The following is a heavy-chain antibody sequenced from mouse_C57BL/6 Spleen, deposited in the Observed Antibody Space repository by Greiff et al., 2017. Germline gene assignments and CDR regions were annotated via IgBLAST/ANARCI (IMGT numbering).Heavy chain of an antibody. V-gene: IGHV1-26*01. CDR1: GYTFTDYY. J-gene: IGHJ3*01. Sequence: VQLQQSGPELVKPGASVKISCKASGYTFTDYYMNWVKQSHGKSLEWIGDINPNNGGTSYNQKFKGKATLTVDKSSSTAYMELRSLTSEVSAVYYCARSELGRGCDYWGQGTLVTVSA. D-gene: IGHD4-1*01. CDR3: ARSELGRGCDY. CDR2: INPNNGGT.